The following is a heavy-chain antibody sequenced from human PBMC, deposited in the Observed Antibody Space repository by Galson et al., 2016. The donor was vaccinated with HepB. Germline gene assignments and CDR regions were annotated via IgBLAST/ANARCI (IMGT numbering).Heavy chain of an antibody. Sequence: TLSLTCSVSGDAITRGSYYWSWLRQPAGKGLEWIGRIYTTGITNYNAPLKRRVTISSDKSKNQFSLNRRSVSAADTAVYYCARALSGYGYNWFDSWGQGILVTVSS. D-gene: IGHD5-12*01. CDR2: IYTTGIT. J-gene: IGHJ5*01. V-gene: IGHV4-61*02. CDR1: GDAITRGSYY. CDR3: ARALSGYGYNWFDS.